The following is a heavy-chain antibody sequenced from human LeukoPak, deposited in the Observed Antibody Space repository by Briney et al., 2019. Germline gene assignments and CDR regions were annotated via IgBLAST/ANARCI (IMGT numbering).Heavy chain of an antibody. D-gene: IGHD1-26*01. Sequence: ASVKVSCKASGYTFTSYDINWLRQATGQGLEWMGWMNPNSGNTGYAQKFQGRVTMTRNTSISTAYMELSSLRSEDTAVYYCARGMEWELPEFDYWGQGTLVTVSS. CDR2: MNPNSGNT. CDR3: ARGMEWELPEFDY. J-gene: IGHJ4*02. CDR1: GYTFTSYD. V-gene: IGHV1-8*01.